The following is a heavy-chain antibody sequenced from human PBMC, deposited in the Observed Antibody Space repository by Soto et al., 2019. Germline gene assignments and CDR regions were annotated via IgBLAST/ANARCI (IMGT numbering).Heavy chain of an antibody. J-gene: IGHJ5*02. V-gene: IGHV3-33*01. D-gene: IGHD3-22*01. Sequence: QPGGSLRLSCAASGLTFSSYGMHWVRQAPGKGLEWVAVIWYDGSNKYYADSVKGRFTISRDNSKNTLYLQMNSLRAEDTAVYYCARGLRYYDSSLPRFDPWGQGTLVTVSS. CDR1: GLTFSSYG. CDR3: ARGLRYYDSSLPRFDP. CDR2: IWYDGSNK.